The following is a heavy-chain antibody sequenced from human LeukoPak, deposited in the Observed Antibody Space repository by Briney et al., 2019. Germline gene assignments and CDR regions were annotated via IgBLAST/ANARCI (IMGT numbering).Heavy chain of an antibody. CDR2: INHSGST. J-gene: IGHJ4*02. Sequence: SETLSLTCAVYGGSFSGYYWSWIRQPPGKGLEWIGEINHSGSTNYNPSLKSRVTISVDTSKNQFSLKLSSVTAADTAVYYCARSAAYYYDSSGYPYYWGQGTLVTVSS. CDR1: GGSFSGYY. CDR3: ARSAAYYYDSSGYPYY. D-gene: IGHD3-22*01. V-gene: IGHV4-34*01.